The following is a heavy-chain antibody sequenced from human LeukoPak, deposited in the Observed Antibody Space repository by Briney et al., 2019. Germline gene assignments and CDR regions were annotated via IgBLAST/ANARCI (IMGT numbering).Heavy chain of an antibody. CDR1: GGSISSGGYF. D-gene: IGHD5-18*01. J-gene: IGHJ4*02. CDR2: IYHSGST. CDR3: ARSHGYSYGYGYGY. Sequence: SETLSLTCTVSGGSISSGGYFWSWIRQPPGKGLVWIGYIYHSGSTYYNPSLKSRVTISVDRSKNQFSLKLSSVTAADTAVYYCARSHGYSYGYGYGYWGQGTLVTVSS. V-gene: IGHV4-30-2*01.